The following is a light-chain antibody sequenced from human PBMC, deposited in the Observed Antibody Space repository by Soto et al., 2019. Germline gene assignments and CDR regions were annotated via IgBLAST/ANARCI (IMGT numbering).Light chain of an antibody. CDR3: QQYNNWPPTWT. Sequence: EIVRTQSPATLSVSPGERATLSCRASQSVSSNLAWYQQKPGQAPRLLIYGASTRATCIPARFSGSGSGTEFTLTISRLQSEDFAVYYCQQYNNWPPTWTFGQGTKVEIK. J-gene: IGKJ1*01. CDR2: GAS. CDR1: QSVSSN. V-gene: IGKV3-15*01.